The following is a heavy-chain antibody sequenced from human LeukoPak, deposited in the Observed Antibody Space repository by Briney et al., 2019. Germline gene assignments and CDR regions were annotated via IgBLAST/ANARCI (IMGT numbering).Heavy chain of an antibody. CDR2: ISSNGGST. CDR1: GFTFSSYA. J-gene: IGHJ4*02. Sequence: GGSLRLSCAASGFTFSSYAMHWVRQAPGKGLEYVSAISSNGGSTYYADSVKGRFTISRDNSKNMLYLQMSSLRPEDTAVYYCVKVDFGVYGFWGQGTLVTVSS. CDR3: VKVDFGVYGF. V-gene: IGHV3-64D*09. D-gene: IGHD4-17*01.